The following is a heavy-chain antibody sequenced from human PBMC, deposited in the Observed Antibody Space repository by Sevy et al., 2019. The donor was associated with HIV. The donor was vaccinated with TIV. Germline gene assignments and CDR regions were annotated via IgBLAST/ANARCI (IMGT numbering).Heavy chain of an antibody. CDR3: AKFAGDFPHFDF. CDR2: FSDTGTST. J-gene: IGHJ4*02. CDR1: GFTFSTYS. Sequence: GGSLRLSCAASGFTFSTYSMTWVRQAPGKGLEWVSAFSDTGTSTYYTDSVEGRFTISRDNSKSTVYLHMNSLRAEDTALYYCAKFAGDFPHFDFWGQGTLVTVSS. D-gene: IGHD7-27*01. V-gene: IGHV3-23*01.